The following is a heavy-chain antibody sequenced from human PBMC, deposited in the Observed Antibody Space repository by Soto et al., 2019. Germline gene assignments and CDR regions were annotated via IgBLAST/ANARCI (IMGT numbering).Heavy chain of an antibody. V-gene: IGHV3-7*03. CDR3: ARDNSQNYGTPAASSWFHP. Sequence: PGGSLRLSCAASGFTFSSYWMSWVRQAPGKGLEWVANIKQDGSEKYYVDSVKGRFTISRDNAKNSLYLQMNSLRAEDTAVHYCARDNSQNYGTPAASSWFHPWGQGT. CDR1: GFTFSSYW. D-gene: IGHD2-15*01. CDR2: IKQDGSEK. J-gene: IGHJ5*02.